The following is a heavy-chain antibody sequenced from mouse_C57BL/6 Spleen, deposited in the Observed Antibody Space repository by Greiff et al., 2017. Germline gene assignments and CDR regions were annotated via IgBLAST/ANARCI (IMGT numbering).Heavy chain of an antibody. J-gene: IGHJ2*01. CDR1: GYAFSSYW. Sequence: QVQLQQPGAELVKPGASVKISCKASGYAFSSYWMNWVKQRPGKGLEWIGQIYPGDGDTNYNGKFKGKATLTADKSSSTAYMQLSSLTSEDSAVXFCARAIYYGSSPLDYWGQGTTLTVSS. V-gene: IGHV1-80*01. CDR2: IYPGDGDT. D-gene: IGHD1-1*01. CDR3: ARAIYYGSSPLDY.